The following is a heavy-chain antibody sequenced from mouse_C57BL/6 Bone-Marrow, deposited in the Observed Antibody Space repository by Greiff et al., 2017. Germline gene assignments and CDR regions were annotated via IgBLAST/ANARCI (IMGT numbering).Heavy chain of an antibody. J-gene: IGHJ4*01. CDR2: ISDGGSYT. CDR3: ARERASYGNYAMDY. CDR1: GFTFSSYA. Sequence: EVQRVESGGGLVKPGGSLKLSCAASGFTFSSYAMSWVRQTPEKRLEWVATISDGGSYTYYPDNVKGRFTISRDNAKNNLYLQMSHLKSEDTAMYYCARERASYGNYAMDYWGQGTSVTVSS. D-gene: IGHD2-1*01. V-gene: IGHV5-4*01.